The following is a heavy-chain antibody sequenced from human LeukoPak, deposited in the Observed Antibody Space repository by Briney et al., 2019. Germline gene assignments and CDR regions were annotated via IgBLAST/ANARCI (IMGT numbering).Heavy chain of an antibody. Sequence: GGSLRLSCAASGFTFSSYSMNWVRQAPGKGLEWVSYISSSSSTIYYADSVKGRFTISRDNAKNSLYLQMNSLRDEDTAVYYCARSPGYCSGGSCQGAFDIWGQGTMVTVSS. CDR3: ARSPGYCSGGSCQGAFDI. V-gene: IGHV3-48*02. CDR1: GFTFSSYS. D-gene: IGHD2-15*01. J-gene: IGHJ3*02. CDR2: ISSSSSTI.